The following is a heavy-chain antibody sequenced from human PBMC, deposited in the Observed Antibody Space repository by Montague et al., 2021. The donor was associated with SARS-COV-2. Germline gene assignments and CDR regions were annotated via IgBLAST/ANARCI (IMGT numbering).Heavy chain of an antibody. V-gene: IGHV4-59*08. CDR2: IYYSEST. CDR3: ARAGSGSYSFYYYYGMDV. J-gene: IGHJ6*02. CDR1: GCSISRYY. Sequence: SETLSLTCTVSGCSISRYYWRRTRQPTGKGLESIAHIYYSESTNYNPSLKSRITISVDTSKNQFSLKLSSVTAADTAVYYCARAGSGSYSFYYYYGMDVWGQGTTVTVSS. D-gene: IGHD3-10*01.